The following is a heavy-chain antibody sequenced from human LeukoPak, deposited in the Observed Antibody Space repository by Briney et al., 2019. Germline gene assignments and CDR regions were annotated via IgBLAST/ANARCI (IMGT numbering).Heavy chain of an antibody. D-gene: IGHD3-10*01. CDR3: ARTTMVRGTYYMDV. J-gene: IGHJ6*03. CDR2: IYYSGYT. V-gene: IGHV4-59*01. Sequence: SETLSLTCTVSGGSISSYYWSWIRQPPGKGLEWIGYIYYSGYTNYNPSLKSRVTISVDTSKNQFSLKLSSVTAADTAVYYCARTTMVRGTYYMDVWGRGTTVTISS. CDR1: GGSISSYY.